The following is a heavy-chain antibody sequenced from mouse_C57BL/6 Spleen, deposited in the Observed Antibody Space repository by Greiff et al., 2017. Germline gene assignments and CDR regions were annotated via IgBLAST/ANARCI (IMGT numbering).Heavy chain of an antibody. D-gene: IGHD1-1*01. Sequence: EVQVVESGGGLVKPGGSLKLSCAASGFTFCSYTMSWVRQTPEKRLVWVATISGGGGNTYYPVSVTGRFPISSDNATNTLYLQVRSLRSEDTALYYCARQGYYGSSYDGYFDVGGTGTTVTVSS. V-gene: IGHV5-9*01. CDR3: ARQGYYGSSYDGYFDV. CDR1: GFTFCSYT. CDR2: ISGGGGNT. J-gene: IGHJ1*03.